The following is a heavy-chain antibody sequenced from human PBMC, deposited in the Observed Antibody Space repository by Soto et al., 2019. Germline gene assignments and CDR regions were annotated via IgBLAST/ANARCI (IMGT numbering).Heavy chain of an antibody. CDR1: GFTFSSYS. CDR2: ISSSSSYI. V-gene: IGHV3-21*01. CDR3: ARGWQQLVHFDY. D-gene: IGHD6-13*01. J-gene: IGHJ4*02. Sequence: GGSLRLSCAASGFTFSSYSMNWVRQAPGKGLEWVSSISSSSSYIYYADSVKGRFTISRDNAKNSLYLQMNSLRAEDTAVYYCARGWQQLVHFDYWGQGTLVTVSS.